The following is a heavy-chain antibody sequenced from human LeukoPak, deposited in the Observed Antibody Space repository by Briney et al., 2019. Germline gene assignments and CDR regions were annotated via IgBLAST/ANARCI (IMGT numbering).Heavy chain of an antibody. CDR2: IYYSGST. CDR1: GGSISSYY. J-gene: IGHJ4*02. Sequence: NPSETLSLTCTVSGGSISSYYWSWIRQPPGKGLEWIGYIYYSGSTNYNPSLKSRVTISVDTSKNQFSLKLSSVTAADTAVYYCARVYYYDSSGYWVYYFDYWGQGTLATVSS. CDR3: ARVYYYDSSGYWVYYFDY. V-gene: IGHV4-59*01. D-gene: IGHD3-22*01.